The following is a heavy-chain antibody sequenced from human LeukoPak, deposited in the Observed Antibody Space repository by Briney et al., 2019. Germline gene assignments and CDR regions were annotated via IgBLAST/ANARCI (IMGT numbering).Heavy chain of an antibody. Sequence: GGSLRLSCAASGFTFSSYWMHWVRQAPGKGLVWVSRINSDGSSTTYADSVKGRFTISRDNAKNTLYLQMNSLRAEDTAVYYYARGASHYAFDYWGQGTLVTVSS. D-gene: IGHD2-2*01. CDR1: GFTFSSYW. J-gene: IGHJ4*02. CDR3: ARGASHYAFDY. V-gene: IGHV3-74*01. CDR2: INSDGSST.